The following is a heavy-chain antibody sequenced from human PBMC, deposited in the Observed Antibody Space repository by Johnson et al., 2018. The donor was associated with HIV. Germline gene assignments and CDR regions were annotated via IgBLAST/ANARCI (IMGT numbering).Heavy chain of an antibody. V-gene: IGHV3-48*04. D-gene: IGHD5-12*01. Sequence: VQLVESWGNVVQPGRSLRLSCAASGFTFSSYAMHWVRQAPGKGLEWVSYISSSGSTIYYADSVKGRFTISRDNAKNSLYLQMNSLIAEDTAVYYCAAITLDAFDIWGQGTMVTVSS. J-gene: IGHJ3*02. CDR3: AAITLDAFDI. CDR2: ISSSGSTI. CDR1: GFTFSSYA.